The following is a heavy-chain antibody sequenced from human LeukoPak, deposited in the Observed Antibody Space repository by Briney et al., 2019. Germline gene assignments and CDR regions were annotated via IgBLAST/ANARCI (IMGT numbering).Heavy chain of an antibody. J-gene: IGHJ4*02. Sequence: RPGGSLILSCAASGFTFSSYAMSWVRQAPGKGLEWVSAISGSGGSTYYADSVKGRFTISRDNSKNTLYLQMNSLRAEDTAVYYCAKAHATLLWFGELFFDYWGQGTLVTVSS. CDR2: ISGSGGST. CDR1: GFTFSSYA. CDR3: AKAHATLLWFGELFFDY. V-gene: IGHV3-23*01. D-gene: IGHD3-10*01.